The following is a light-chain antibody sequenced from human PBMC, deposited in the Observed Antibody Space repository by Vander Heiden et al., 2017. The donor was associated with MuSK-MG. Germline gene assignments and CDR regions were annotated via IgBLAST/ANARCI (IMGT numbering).Light chain of an antibody. V-gene: IGKV4-1*01. CDR3: QQYYNTPFT. Sequence: IVMTQSPPSLPVSLGERATINCRSSQSVENTSNKKKYVAWYQQKPGQPPKLLIYWASTRESGVPDRFSGSESGTDFTLSISGLQPEDVATYYCQQYYNTPFTFGPGTKVAI. J-gene: IGKJ3*01. CDR1: QSVENTSNKKKY. CDR2: WAS.